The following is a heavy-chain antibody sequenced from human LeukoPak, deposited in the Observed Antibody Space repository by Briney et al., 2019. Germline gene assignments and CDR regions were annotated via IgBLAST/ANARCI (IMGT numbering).Heavy chain of an antibody. CDR1: GFTFDDYG. CDR2: INWNGGST. J-gene: IGHJ5*02. D-gene: IGHD1-1*01. Sequence: RSGGSLRLSCAASGFTFDDYGMNWVRQAPGKGLEWVSGINWNGGSTGYADSVEGRFTISRDSAKNFLYLQMNSMRAEDTALYYCVRDVDSFRRNWEPVWFDPWGQGTLVTVSS. CDR3: VRDVDSFRRNWEPVWFDP. V-gene: IGHV3-20*04.